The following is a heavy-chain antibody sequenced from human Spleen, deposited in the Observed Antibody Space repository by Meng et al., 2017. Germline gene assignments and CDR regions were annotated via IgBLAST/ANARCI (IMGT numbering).Heavy chain of an antibody. CDR2: IYTSGST. J-gene: IGHJ3*02. V-gene: IGHV4-61*02. CDR1: GGSISSGSYY. Sequence: SETLSLTCTVSGGSISSGSYYWNWIRQPAGKGLEWIGRIYTSGSTNYNPSLKSRVTISVDTSKNHFSLKLSSVTAADTAVYYCARAETTKDAFDIWGQGTRVTVSS. CDR3: ARAETTKDAFDI. D-gene: IGHD1-26*01.